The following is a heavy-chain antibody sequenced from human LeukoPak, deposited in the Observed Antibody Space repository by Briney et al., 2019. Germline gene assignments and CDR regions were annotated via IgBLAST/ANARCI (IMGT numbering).Heavy chain of an antibody. J-gene: IGHJ6*03. V-gene: IGHV4-39*01. CDR3: ARQIVGTSWNYYYSYIDV. Sequence: PSETLSLTCSVSGGSITSSLYHWGWLRQAPGEGLQWIGNVFHSGNTYYSPSLQSRVAICIDTSKNRFSLKLTSVTAADTAVYYCARQIVGTSWNYYYSYIDVWGNGTSVSVSS. CDR1: GGSITSSLYH. CDR2: VFHSGNT. D-gene: IGHD1-1*01.